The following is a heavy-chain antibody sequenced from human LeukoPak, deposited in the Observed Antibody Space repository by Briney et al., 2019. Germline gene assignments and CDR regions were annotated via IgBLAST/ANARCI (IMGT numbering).Heavy chain of an antibody. CDR3: AKKERGTYSSGYMDV. Sequence: GGSLRLSCAASGLYFGSFAMSWVRQAPGKGLEWVSTIIGSGGTTFYADSVKGRFTISRDNSNNTLYLQMNNLRAEDTAIYYCAKKERGTYSSGYMDVWGKGTTVTVSS. CDR1: GLYFGSFA. D-gene: IGHD2-15*01. V-gene: IGHV3-23*01. CDR2: IIGSGGTT. J-gene: IGHJ6*03.